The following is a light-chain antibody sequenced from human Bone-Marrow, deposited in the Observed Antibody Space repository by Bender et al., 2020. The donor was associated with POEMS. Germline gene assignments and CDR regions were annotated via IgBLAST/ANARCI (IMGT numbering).Light chain of an antibody. CDR3: ATWDDSLNGWV. J-gene: IGLJ3*02. CDR1: SSKFGSYP. V-gene: IGLV1-44*01. CDR2: NNS. Sequence: GKRVTISCSGSSSKFGSYPVNWYQQLPGAAPKLVIFNNSQRPSGVPDRFSGSNSGTSASLAISGLLSDDEADFYCATWDDSLNGWVFGGGTKLTVL.